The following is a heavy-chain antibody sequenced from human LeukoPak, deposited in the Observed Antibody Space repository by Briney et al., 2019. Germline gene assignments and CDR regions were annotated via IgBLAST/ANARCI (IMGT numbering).Heavy chain of an antibody. D-gene: IGHD6-19*01. CDR2: ISSSGSTI. V-gene: IGHV3-48*03. Sequence: TGGSLRLSCAASGFTFSSYEMNWVRQAPGKGLEWVSYISSSGSTIYYADSVKGRFTISRDNSNNTLFLHLNSLRGEDTAVYYCTRNSGWYGLSWGQGTLVTVSS. CDR1: GFTFSSYE. CDR3: TRNSGWYGLS. J-gene: IGHJ1*01.